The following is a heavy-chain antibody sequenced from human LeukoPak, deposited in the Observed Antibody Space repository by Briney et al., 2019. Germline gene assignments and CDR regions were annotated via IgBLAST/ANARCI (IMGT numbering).Heavy chain of an antibody. D-gene: IGHD3-22*01. CDR3: ARVVNYYDSSGYYSVGYYFDY. Sequence: SETLSLTCAVYGGSFSGYYWSWTRQPPGKGLEWIGEINHSGSTNYNPSLKSRVTISVDTSKNQFSLKLSSVTAADTAVYYCARVVNYYDSSGYYSVGYYFDYWGQGTLVTVSS. CDR1: GGSFSGYY. V-gene: IGHV4-34*01. CDR2: INHSGST. J-gene: IGHJ4*02.